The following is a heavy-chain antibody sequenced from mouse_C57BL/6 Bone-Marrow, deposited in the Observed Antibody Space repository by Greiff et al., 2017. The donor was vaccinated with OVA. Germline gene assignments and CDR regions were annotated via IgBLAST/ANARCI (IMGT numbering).Heavy chain of an antibody. V-gene: IGHV1-42*01. CDR2: INPSTGGT. J-gene: IGHJ1*03. Sequence: QLKQSGPELVKPGASVKISCKASGYSFTGYYMNWVKQSPEKSLEWIGEINPSTGGTTYTQKFKAKATLTVDKSSSTAYMQLKSLTSEDSAVYYCARGYPSYWYFDVWGTGTTVTVSS. D-gene: IGHD2-2*01. CDR3: ARGYPSYWYFDV. CDR1: GYSFTGYY.